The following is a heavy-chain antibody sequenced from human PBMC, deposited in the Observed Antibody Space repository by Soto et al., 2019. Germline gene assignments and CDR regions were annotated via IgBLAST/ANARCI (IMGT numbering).Heavy chain of an antibody. J-gene: IGHJ4*02. CDR2: IYYSGST. Sequence: SETLSLTCTVSGGSISSSSYYWGWIRQPPGKGLEWIGSIYYSGSTYYNPSLKSRVTISVDTSKNQFSLKLSSVTAADTAVYYCARLQRSASGYYTGILVLWRGYFDYWGQGTLVTVSS. V-gene: IGHV4-39*01. CDR3: ARLQRSASGYYTGILVLWRGYFDY. D-gene: IGHD3-3*01. CDR1: GGSISSSSYY.